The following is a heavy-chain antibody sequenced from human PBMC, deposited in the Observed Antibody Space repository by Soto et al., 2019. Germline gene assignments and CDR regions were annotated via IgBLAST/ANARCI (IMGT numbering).Heavy chain of an antibody. Sequence: QVQLVQSGAEVKMPGASVKVSCKASGYTFTNYAIHWVRQAPGQRLEWMGWINAGNGNTKYSQKFQGRVTITRDTSASTAYMELNCLRSEDTAVYYCARPSVWYFDLWGRGTLVTVSS. CDR3: ARPSVWYFDL. CDR2: INAGNGNT. V-gene: IGHV1-3*01. J-gene: IGHJ2*01. CDR1: GYTFTNYA.